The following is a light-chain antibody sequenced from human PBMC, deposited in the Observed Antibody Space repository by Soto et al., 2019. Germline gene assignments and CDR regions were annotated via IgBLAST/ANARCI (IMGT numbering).Light chain of an antibody. CDR2: TAS. J-gene: IGKJ1*01. V-gene: IGKV1-27*01. CDR1: QGIGTS. CDR3: QKYDSAPWT. Sequence: DIQMTQSPSSLSASVGDRVTITCRASQGIGTSLAWYQQKPGRVPNLLMYTASTLLSGVPSRFSGSGSGTDFPLTISSLQPEDVATYYCQKYDSAPWTFGQGTKVEIK.